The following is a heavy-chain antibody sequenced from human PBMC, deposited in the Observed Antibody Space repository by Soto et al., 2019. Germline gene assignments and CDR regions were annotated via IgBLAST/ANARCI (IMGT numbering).Heavy chain of an antibody. V-gene: IGHV3-23*01. Sequence: EVQLLESGGSLVQPGGSLRLSCAASGFTFSTFAMNWVRQAPGEGLEWVSSISGSGGNTQYADSVKGRVTISRDNSKNTLYLQMNTLRAEDTAVYYCAKCDVLMTTSGGWCNCFDPWGQGTLVIVSS. CDR2: ISGSGGNT. CDR1: GFTFSTFA. D-gene: IGHD2-21*01. J-gene: IGHJ5*02. CDR3: AKCDVLMTTSGGWCNCFDP.